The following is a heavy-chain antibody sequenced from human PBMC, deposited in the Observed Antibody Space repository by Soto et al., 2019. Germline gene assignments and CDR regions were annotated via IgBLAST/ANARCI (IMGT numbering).Heavy chain of an antibody. CDR3: ARAMTYYDSKGGFAS. D-gene: IGHD3-22*01. Sequence: GTGLEWVSSISGTGTKTYYSNAVTGRFTISRDNSKNTLHLQMQNLRAEDTAIYYCARAMTYYDSKGGFASLGQRT. CDR2: ISGTGTKT. J-gene: IGHJ5*02. V-gene: IGHV3-23*01.